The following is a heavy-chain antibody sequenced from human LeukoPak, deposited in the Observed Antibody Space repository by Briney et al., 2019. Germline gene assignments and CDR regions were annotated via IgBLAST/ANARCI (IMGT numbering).Heavy chain of an antibody. Sequence: ASVKVSCKVSGYTLTELSMHWVRQAPGKGLEWMGGFDPEDGETIYAQKFQGRVTMTEDTSTDTAYMELSSLRSEDTAVYYCARGKGGCSGGSCYSNWFDPWGQGTLVTVSS. V-gene: IGHV1-24*01. CDR2: FDPEDGET. D-gene: IGHD2-15*01. CDR3: ARGKGGCSGGSCYSNWFDP. J-gene: IGHJ5*02. CDR1: GYTLTELS.